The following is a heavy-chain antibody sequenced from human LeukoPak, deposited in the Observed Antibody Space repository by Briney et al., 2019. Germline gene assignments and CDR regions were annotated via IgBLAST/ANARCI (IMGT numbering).Heavy chain of an antibody. Sequence: ASETLSLTCTVSGGSTGSSNFYWGWIRQPPGMGLEWIGGIHYSGNTYYNPSLKSRVTISIDTSKNQFSLKLSSVTAADTAVYYCARLGAGPTYYDFWSGYSSFYFDYWGQGTLVTVSS. CDR3: ARLGAGPTYYDFWSGYSSFYFDY. D-gene: IGHD3-3*01. CDR1: GGSTGSSNFY. V-gene: IGHV4-39*01. J-gene: IGHJ4*02. CDR2: IHYSGNT.